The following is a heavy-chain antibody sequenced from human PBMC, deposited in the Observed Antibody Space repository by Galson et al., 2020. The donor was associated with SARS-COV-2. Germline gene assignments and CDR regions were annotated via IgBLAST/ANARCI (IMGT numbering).Heavy chain of an antibody. CDR3: AHREVAGPPQGAFDT. D-gene: IGHD6-19*01. J-gene: IGHJ3*02. CDR2: IYWNDEK. CDR1: GFSLTTSGVG. Sequence: SGPTLVKPTQTLTLTCTFSGFSLTTSGVGVVWIRQPPGKAPEWLALIYWNDEKRYWPSLKSRLTITKDTSKNQVVLTMTNMDPVDTATYYCAHREVAGPPQGAFDTWGPGAMVTVSS. V-gene: IGHV2-5*01.